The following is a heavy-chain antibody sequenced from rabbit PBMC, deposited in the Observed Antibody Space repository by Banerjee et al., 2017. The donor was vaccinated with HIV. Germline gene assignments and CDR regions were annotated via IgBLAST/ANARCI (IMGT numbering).Heavy chain of an antibody. J-gene: IGHJ3*01. CDR3: ARGENNNGDGYDL. CDR2: IYAGSSGST. V-gene: IGHV1S40*01. D-gene: IGHD6-1*01. Sequence: QSLEESGGDLVKPGASLTLTCTASGFSFSSYWMCWVRQAPGKGLEWIGCIYAGSSGSTYYASWAKGRFTISKTSSTTVDLKMTSLTAADTATYFCARGENNNGDGYDLWGQGTLVTVS. CDR1: GFSFSSYW.